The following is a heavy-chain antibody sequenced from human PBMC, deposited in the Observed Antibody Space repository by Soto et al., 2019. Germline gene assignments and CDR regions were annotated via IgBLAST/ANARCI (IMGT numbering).Heavy chain of an antibody. D-gene: IGHD1-26*01. V-gene: IGHV3-48*01. CDR3: ARYSIIQDHDAFDI. Sequence: QAGGPLRLSCAASGFTFSSYSMNWFRQAPGKGLEWVSYISSSSSTIYYADSVKGRFTISRDNAKNSLYLQMNSLRAEDTAVYYCARYSIIQDHDAFDIWGQGTMVTVS. J-gene: IGHJ3*02. CDR1: GFTFSSYS. CDR2: ISSSSSTI.